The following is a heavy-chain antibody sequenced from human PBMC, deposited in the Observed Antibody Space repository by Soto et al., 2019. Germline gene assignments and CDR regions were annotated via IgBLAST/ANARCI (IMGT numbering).Heavy chain of an antibody. D-gene: IGHD3-10*01. J-gene: IGHJ5*02. CDR2: IYYSGST. V-gene: IGHV4-61*01. Sequence: SETLSLTCTVPGGSVNIGTYYWSWIRQPPGKGLEWIGFIYYSGSTNYNPSLKSRVTISVDTSKNQFSLKLSSVTAADTAVYYCARSQDSLLWFGELLYYNWFVPWGQGTLVTVSS. CDR3: ARSQDSLLWFGELLYYNWFVP. CDR1: GGSVNIGTYY.